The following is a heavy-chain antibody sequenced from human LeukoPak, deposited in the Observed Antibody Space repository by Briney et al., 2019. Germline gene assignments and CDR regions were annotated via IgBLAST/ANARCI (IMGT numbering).Heavy chain of an antibody. Sequence: SVKVSCKASGGTFSSYAISWVRQAPGQGLEWMGGIIPIFGTANYAQKFQGRVTITTDESTSTAYMELSSLRSEDTAVYYCAMQYIKDCSSTSCYFTPDYWGQGTLVTVSS. V-gene: IGHV1-69*05. CDR2: IIPIFGTA. D-gene: IGHD2-2*01. CDR3: AMQYIKDCSSTSCYFTPDY. J-gene: IGHJ4*02. CDR1: GGTFSSYA.